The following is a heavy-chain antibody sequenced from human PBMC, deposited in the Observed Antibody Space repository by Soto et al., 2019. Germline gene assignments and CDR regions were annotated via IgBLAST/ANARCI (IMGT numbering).Heavy chain of an antibody. CDR2: IYYSGST. V-gene: IGHV4-30-4*01. Sequence: SETLSLTCTVSGASINSGDYYWSWIRQPPGKGLEWIGYIYYSGSTYYNPSLKSRVTISVDTSKNQFSLKLSSVTAADTAVYYCAGFSEVAATEINWFDPWGQGTLVTVSS. D-gene: IGHD2-15*01. CDR1: GASINSGDYY. J-gene: IGHJ5*02. CDR3: AGFSEVAATEINWFDP.